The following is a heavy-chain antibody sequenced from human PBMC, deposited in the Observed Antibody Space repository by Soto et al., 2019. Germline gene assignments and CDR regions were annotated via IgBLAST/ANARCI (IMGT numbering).Heavy chain of an antibody. CDR2: IYYSGST. V-gene: IGHV4-30-4*01. Sequence: SETLSLTCTVSGASINSGDYYWSWIRQPPGKGLEWIGYIYYSGSTYYNPSLKSRVTISVDTSKNQFSLKLSSVTAADTAVYYCAGFSEVAATEINWFDPWGQGTLVTVSS. D-gene: IGHD2-15*01. CDR1: GASINSGDYY. J-gene: IGHJ5*02. CDR3: AGFSEVAATEINWFDP.